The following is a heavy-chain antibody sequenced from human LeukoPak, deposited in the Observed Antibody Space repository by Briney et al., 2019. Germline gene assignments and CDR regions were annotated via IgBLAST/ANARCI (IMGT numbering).Heavy chain of an antibody. Sequence: PSETLPLTCTVSGSSISTVYYWGWVRQPPGKSLEWIGSIFHTGKVYYNPSLKSRVTMSLDTSQNQFSLNLGAVTAADTAIYYCTRAYRPHVVGTHYWGQGTLVAVSS. D-gene: IGHD2-15*01. CDR3: TRAYRPHVVGTHY. J-gene: IGHJ4*02. CDR2: IFHTGKV. CDR1: GSSISTVYY. V-gene: IGHV4-38-2*02.